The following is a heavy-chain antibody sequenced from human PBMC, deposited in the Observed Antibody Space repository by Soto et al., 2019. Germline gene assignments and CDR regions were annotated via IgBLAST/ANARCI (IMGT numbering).Heavy chain of an antibody. J-gene: IGHJ4*02. CDR1: GYTFTSYC. V-gene: IGHV1-46*01. CDR2: INPDGGST. CDR3: ARDTSSWYSVAY. D-gene: IGHD6-13*01. Sequence: ASVKVSCKASGYTFTSYCIHWVRQAPGQGLEWMGIINPDGGSTSYAQRFQGRVTMTRDTSTSTLYMELSSLRSEDTAVYYCARDTSSWYSVAYWGQGTLVTVSS.